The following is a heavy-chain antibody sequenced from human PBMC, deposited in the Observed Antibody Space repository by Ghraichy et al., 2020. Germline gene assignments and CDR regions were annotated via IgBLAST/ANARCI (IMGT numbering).Heavy chain of an antibody. CDR3: ARDRGYNWIDGGTFDI. CDR1: GFIFNNYA. V-gene: IGHV3-23*01. Sequence: GESLNISCAASGFIFNNYAMSWVRQAPWKGLEWVSAISGSGGSTYYADSVKGPFTISRDNSKNALYLQMNSLRAEDTAVYYCARDRGYNWIDGGTFDIWGQGTTVTVS. J-gene: IGHJ3*02. CDR2: ISGSGGST. D-gene: IGHD1-20*01.